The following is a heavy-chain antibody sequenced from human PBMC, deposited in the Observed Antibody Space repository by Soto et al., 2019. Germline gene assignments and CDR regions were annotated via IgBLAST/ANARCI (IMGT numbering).Heavy chain of an antibody. CDR2: IGPESGAT. Sequence: ASVKVSCKPSGYTFTGHYIHWVRQAPEQGPEWVGYIGPESGATRYAQKFQGRVTMTRDMSTTTVYMELNNLSPDDTAVYYCGRGRSGQLVVFYWGQGTPVTVSS. CDR1: GYTFTGHY. D-gene: IGHD1-26*01. V-gene: IGHV1-2*02. J-gene: IGHJ4*02. CDR3: GRGRSGQLVVFY.